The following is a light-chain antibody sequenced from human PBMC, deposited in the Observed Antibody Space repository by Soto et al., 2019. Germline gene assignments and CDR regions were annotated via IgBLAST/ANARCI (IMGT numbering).Light chain of an antibody. CDR1: SSNIGSNN. Sequence: QPVLTQPPSASGTPGQRVTISCSGSSSNIGSNNVNWYQQVPGTAPKLLIYDNNQWPSGVPDRFSGSKSGTSASLAISGLQSEDEADYYCAALYDSLNGLVFGGGAKVTFL. CDR3: AALYDSLNGLV. J-gene: IGLJ2*01. V-gene: IGLV1-44*01. CDR2: DNN.